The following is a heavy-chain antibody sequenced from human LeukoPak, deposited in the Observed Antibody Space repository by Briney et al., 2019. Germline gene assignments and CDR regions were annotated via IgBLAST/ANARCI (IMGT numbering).Heavy chain of an antibody. D-gene: IGHD4-17*01. J-gene: IGHJ5*02. V-gene: IGHV1-2*02. CDR2: INPNSGGT. CDR3: ARGEHDYGDYGWFDP. Sequence: ASVKVSCKASGYTFTGYYMHWVRQAPGQGLEWMGWINPNSGGTNYAQKFQGRVTMTRDTSISTAYMELSRLRSDDTAVYYCARGEHDYGDYGWFDPWGQGTLVTVSS. CDR1: GYTFTGYY.